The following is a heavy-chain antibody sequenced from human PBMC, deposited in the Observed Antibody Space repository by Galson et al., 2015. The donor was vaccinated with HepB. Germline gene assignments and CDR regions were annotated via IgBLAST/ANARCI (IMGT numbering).Heavy chain of an antibody. V-gene: IGHV1-3*01. J-gene: IGHJ3*02. D-gene: IGHD2-15*01. CDR2: INAGNGNT. CDR3: ARDRGRYCSGGSCYGRGAFDI. Sequence: SVKVSCKASGYTFTSYAMHWVRQAPGQRLEWMGWINAGNGNTKYSQKFQGRVTITRDTSASTAYMGLSSLRSEDTAVYYCARDRGRYCSGGSCYGRGAFDIWGQGTMVTVSS. CDR1: GYTFTSYA.